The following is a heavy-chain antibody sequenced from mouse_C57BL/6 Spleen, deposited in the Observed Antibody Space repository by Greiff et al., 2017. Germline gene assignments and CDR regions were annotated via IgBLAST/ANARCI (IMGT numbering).Heavy chain of an antibody. V-gene: IGHV1-81*01. CDR1: GYTFTSYG. CDR3: ERSGNWEGYAMWD. CDR2: IYPSSGNT. Sequence: VQLVESGAELARPGASVKLSCKASGYTFTSYGISWVKQRTGQGLEWIGEIYPSSGNTNYNEKFKGKATLTADKSSSTAFMELSSLTSEDSAVFCCERSGNWEGYAMWDWGQGLTVT. J-gene: IGHJ4*01. D-gene: IGHD4-1*01.